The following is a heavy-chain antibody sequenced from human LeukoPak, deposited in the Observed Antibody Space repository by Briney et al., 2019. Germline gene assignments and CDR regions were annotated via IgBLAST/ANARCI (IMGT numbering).Heavy chain of an antibody. CDR3: AKFSNSDSLTYYYYGMDV. CDR2: ISFSGGTT. D-gene: IGHD4-11*01. J-gene: IGHJ6*02. V-gene: IGHV3-23*01. CDR1: GFTFSTYA. Sequence: QPGGSLRLSCAASGFTFSTYAMSWVRQAPGKGLEWVSAISFSGGTTYYAESVKGRFTISRDNSKGTLYLQMSSLRAEDTAVYYCAKFSNSDSLTYYYYGMDVWGQGTTVTVSS.